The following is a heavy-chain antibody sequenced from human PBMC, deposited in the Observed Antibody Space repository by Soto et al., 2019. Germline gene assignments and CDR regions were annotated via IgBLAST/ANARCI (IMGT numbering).Heavy chain of an antibody. Sequence: QVQVVESGGGVVQPGRSLRLSCAASGFTVSDYPLHWVRQAPGKGLEWVAVMFKDENNKRYADSVKGRFTISRDNSKNTLYLQMDRLRTDDTAVYYCANSTANWGQGTRVTVSS. CDR1: GFTVSDYP. J-gene: IGHJ4*02. CDR3: ANSTAN. V-gene: IGHV3-30-3*01. CDR2: MFKDENNK.